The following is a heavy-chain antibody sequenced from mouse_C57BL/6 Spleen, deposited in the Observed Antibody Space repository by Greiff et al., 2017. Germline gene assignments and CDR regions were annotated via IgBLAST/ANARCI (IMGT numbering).Heavy chain of an antibody. D-gene: IGHD4-1*01. V-gene: IGHV1-54*01. CDR3: ARGELGFFAY. CDR2: INPGSGGT. J-gene: IGHJ3*01. CDR1: GYAFTNYL. Sequence: QVQLQQSGAELVRPGTSVKVSCKASGYAFTNYLIEWVKQRPGQGLEWIGVINPGSGGTNYNEKFKGKATLTADKSSSTAYMQLSSLTSEDSAVYFCARGELGFFAYWGQGTLVTVSA.